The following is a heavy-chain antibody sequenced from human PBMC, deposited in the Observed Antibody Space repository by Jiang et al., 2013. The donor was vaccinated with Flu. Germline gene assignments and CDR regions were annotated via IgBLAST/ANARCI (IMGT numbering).Heavy chain of an antibody. CDR3: ARILWQQGYYGMDV. D-gene: IGHD6-13*01. Sequence: KPTQTLTLTCTFSGFSLSTSGMCVSWIRQPPGKALEWLARIDWDDDKYYSTSLKTRLTISKDTSKNQVVLTMTNMDPVDTATYYCARILWQQGYYGMDVWGKGTTVTVSS. CDR2: IDWDDDK. CDR1: GFSLSTSGMC. J-gene: IGHJ6*04. V-gene: IGHV2-70*11.